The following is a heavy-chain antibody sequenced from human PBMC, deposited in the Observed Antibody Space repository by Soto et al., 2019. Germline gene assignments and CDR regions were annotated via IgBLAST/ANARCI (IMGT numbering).Heavy chain of an antibody. D-gene: IGHD4-17*01. CDR1: GFTFSSYG. Sequence: VGSLRLSCAASGFTFSSYGVHWGRQAPGKGLEWVAVISYDGSNKYYADSVKGRFTISRDNSKNTLYLQMNSLRAEDTAVYYCAKRGGDVYGDYEYFDYSGQGSMVTVAS. V-gene: IGHV3-30*18. J-gene: IGHJ4*02. CDR3: AKRGGDVYGDYEYFDY. CDR2: ISYDGSNK.